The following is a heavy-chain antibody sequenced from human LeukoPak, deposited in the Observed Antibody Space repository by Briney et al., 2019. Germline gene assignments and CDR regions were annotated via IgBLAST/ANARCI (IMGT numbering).Heavy chain of an antibody. D-gene: IGHD6-13*01. J-gene: IGHJ4*02. CDR2: INHSGST. CDR1: GGSFSGYY. CDR3: ARSVQQLSYFDY. Sequence: SETLSLTCAVYGGSFSGYYWSWTRQPPGKGLEWIGEINHSGSTNYNPSLKSRVTISVDTSKNQFSLKLSSVTAADTAVYYCARSVQQLSYFDYWGQGTLVTVSS. V-gene: IGHV4-34*01.